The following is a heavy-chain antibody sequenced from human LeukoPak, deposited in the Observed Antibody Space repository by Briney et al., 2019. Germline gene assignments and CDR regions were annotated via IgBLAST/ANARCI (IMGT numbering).Heavy chain of an antibody. J-gene: IGHJ4*02. CDR3: AKDASTVTLHADY. CDR2: LSYDGSNR. V-gene: IGHV3-30*18. D-gene: IGHD4-17*01. Sequence: PGRSLRLSCAASGFTFSGFGMHWVSQAPGKGLEWVAVLSYDGSNRFYADSVKGRFTISRDNSKNTLYLQMNSLRPEDTAVYYCAKDASTVTLHADYWGQGTLVTVSS. CDR1: GFTFSGFG.